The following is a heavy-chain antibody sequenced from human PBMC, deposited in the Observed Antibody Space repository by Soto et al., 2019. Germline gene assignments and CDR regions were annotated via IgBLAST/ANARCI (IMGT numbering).Heavy chain of an antibody. CDR1: GDTSTSYY. V-gene: IGHV4-59*01. CDR2: IHNSGMT. Sequence: SETLSLTCTVSGDTSTSYYWGWIRQPPGKGLEWLGYIHNSGMTSYNPPLNSRVTISIDMSKNKFSLNLKSVTSADTAVYYRARDYYDSVGNTWFDPWGQGTLVTVSS. CDR3: ARDYYDSVGNTWFDP. J-gene: IGHJ5*02. D-gene: IGHD3-22*01.